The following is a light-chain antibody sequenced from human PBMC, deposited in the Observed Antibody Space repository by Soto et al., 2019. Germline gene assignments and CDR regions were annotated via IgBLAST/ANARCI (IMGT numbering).Light chain of an antibody. Sequence: EIVMTQSPATLSVSPGERATLSCRASQSVSSNLAWYQQKPGQAPRLLIYDASTRATGISARFSGSGSGTEFALTISSLQSEDFAVYYCQQYNNWPPYTFGRGTKVDIK. CDR3: QQYNNWPPYT. V-gene: IGKV3-15*01. CDR1: QSVSSN. J-gene: IGKJ2*01. CDR2: DAS.